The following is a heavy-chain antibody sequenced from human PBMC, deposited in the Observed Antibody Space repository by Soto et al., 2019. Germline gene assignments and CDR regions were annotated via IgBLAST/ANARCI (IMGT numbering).Heavy chain of an antibody. D-gene: IGHD2-15*01. Sequence: ASGKVSCKASGYTFTSYGISWVRQAPGQGLEWMGWISAYNGNTNYAQKLQGRVTMTTDTSTSTAYMELRSLRSDDTAVYYCARDGMYCSGGSCYFSSRQVDYWGQGTLVTVSS. CDR3: ARDGMYCSGGSCYFSSRQVDY. CDR1: GYTFTSYG. J-gene: IGHJ4*02. V-gene: IGHV1-18*01. CDR2: ISAYNGNT.